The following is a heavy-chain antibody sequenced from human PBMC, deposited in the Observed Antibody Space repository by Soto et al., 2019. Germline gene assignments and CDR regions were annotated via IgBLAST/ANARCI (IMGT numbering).Heavy chain of an antibody. CDR2: ISSSSSYI. V-gene: IGHV3-21*01. Sequence: PGGSLRLSCAASGFTFSSYSMNWVRQSPGTGLEWVSSISSSSSYIYYADSVKGRFTISRDNAKNSLYLQMNSLRAEDTAVYYCASIFELAPMTKASYYYYGMDVWGQGTTVTVSS. D-gene: IGHD3-3*02. CDR3: ASIFELAPMTKASYYYYGMDV. J-gene: IGHJ6*02. CDR1: GFTFSSYS.